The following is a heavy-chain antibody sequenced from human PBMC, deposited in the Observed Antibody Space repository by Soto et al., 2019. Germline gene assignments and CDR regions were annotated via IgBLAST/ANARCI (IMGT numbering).Heavy chain of an antibody. Sequence: SETLSLTCSVSGVTISYGGYSWSWIRQSPGKGLKWLGYISHVETTYYNPSFQSRLSLSIDRTRNQFSLSLSSMTAADKAVYYCARGGGYDSFDFWGQGIQVTVS. J-gene: IGHJ4*02. CDR3: ARGGGYDSFDF. CDR2: ISHVETT. CDR1: GVTISYGGYS. V-gene: IGHV4-30-2*06. D-gene: IGHD3-3*01.